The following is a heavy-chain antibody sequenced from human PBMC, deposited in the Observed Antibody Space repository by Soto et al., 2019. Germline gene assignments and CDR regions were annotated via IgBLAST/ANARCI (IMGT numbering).Heavy chain of an antibody. CDR3: ARDRDPGGSDFDY. CDR1: GGTFSTYT. Sequence: SVKVSCKASGGTFSTYTISWVRQAPGQGLEWMGRIIPILGIANYAQKFQGRVTITTDNSTSTVYMELSSLRSEDTAVYYCARDRDPGGSDFDYWGQGTLVTVSS. J-gene: IGHJ4*02. CDR2: IIPILGIA. V-gene: IGHV1-69*04. D-gene: IGHD5-12*01.